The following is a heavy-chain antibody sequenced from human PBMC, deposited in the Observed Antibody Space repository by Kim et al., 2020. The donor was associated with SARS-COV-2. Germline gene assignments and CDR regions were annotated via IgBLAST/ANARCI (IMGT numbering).Heavy chain of an antibody. Sequence: NKYYADSVGGRFTISRDSSKNTVHLQMNSLRAEDTAVYYCAKDSSITNLDYWGQGTLVTVSS. CDR2: NK. V-gene: IGHV3-33*06. J-gene: IGHJ4*02. CDR3: AKDSSITNLDY. D-gene: IGHD3-10*01.